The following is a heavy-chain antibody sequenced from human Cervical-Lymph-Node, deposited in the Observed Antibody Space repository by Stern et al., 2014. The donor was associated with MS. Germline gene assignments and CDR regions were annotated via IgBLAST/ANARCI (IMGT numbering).Heavy chain of an antibody. J-gene: IGHJ4*02. D-gene: IGHD5-24*01. CDR2: IKDDGSEK. Sequence: VQLGQSGGGLAQPGGSLRLSCAASGVTFSDYWMNWVRQAPGKGLEWLANIKDDGSEKYYLDSVKGRFIISRDNAKHALYLQMNSLTAEDSAVYFCVAGRGWLPDYWGQGTLVTVSS. CDR3: VAGRGWLPDY. CDR1: GVTFSDYW. V-gene: IGHV3-7*01.